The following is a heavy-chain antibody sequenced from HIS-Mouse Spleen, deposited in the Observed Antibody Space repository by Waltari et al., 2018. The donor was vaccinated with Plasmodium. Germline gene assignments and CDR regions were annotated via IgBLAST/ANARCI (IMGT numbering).Heavy chain of an antibody. CDR2: IKQDGSEK. J-gene: IGHJ2*01. V-gene: IGHV3-7*01. D-gene: IGHD6-13*01. CDR1: ESTFSSHW. CDR3: ASSWYWYFDL. Sequence: EVQLVESGGGLVQPGGSLRLSCAASESTFSSHWMGWVLKDPGKGLEWVANIKQDGSEKYYVDSVKGRFTISRDNAKNSLYLQMNSLRAEDTAVYYCASSWYWYFDLWGRGTLVTVSS.